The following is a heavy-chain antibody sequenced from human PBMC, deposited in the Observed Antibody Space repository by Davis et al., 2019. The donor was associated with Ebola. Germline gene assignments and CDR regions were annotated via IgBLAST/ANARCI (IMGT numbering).Heavy chain of an antibody. J-gene: IGHJ4*02. D-gene: IGHD5-24*01. Sequence: ASVKVSCKASGYTFTSYGISWVRQAPGQGLEWMGWISAYNGNTNYAQKLQGRVTMTRDTSISTVYMELSSLRSEDTAVYYCARRRIEMATIIGFDYWGQGTLVTVSS. CDR3: ARRRIEMATIIGFDY. CDR2: ISAYNGNT. CDR1: GYTFTSYG. V-gene: IGHV1-18*04.